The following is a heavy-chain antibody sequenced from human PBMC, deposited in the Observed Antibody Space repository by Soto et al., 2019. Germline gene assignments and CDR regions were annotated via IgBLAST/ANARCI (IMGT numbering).Heavy chain of an antibody. CDR2: ISGTGGST. CDR3: AVPTGIEVNGTDY. Sequence: TGGSLRLSCAASGFTFSNYAMSWVRQAPGKGLKWVSAISGTGGSTYYSDSVRGRFTISRDNSKNTLYLQMNSLRVDDTAVYYCAVPTGIEVNGTDYWGQGTLVTVSS. D-gene: IGHD6-19*01. V-gene: IGHV3-23*01. J-gene: IGHJ4*02. CDR1: GFTFSNYA.